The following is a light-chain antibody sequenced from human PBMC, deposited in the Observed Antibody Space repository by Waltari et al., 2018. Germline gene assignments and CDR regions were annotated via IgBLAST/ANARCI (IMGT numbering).Light chain of an antibody. V-gene: IGKV1-39*01. Sequence: DIQLTQSPSSLSASVGDRVTMTCRASQSITHFLNWFQHKPGKAPKLLISTASTLQSGVPSRFSGSGSGTDFTLTVSGLQPEDFAVYFCQQSHSSPYTFGQGTKLEIE. CDR2: TAS. CDR1: QSITHF. CDR3: QQSHSSPYT. J-gene: IGKJ2*01.